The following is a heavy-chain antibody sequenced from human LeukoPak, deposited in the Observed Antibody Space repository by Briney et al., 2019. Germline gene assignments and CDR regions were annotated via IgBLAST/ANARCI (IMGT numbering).Heavy chain of an antibody. CDR2: IYSGGST. Sequence: GGSLRLSCAASGFPVSSNYMSWVRQAPRKGLEWVSAIYSGGSTYYADSVKGRFTISRDNSKNTLYLQMNILRAEYTAVYYYARDLMGCSSTSCYEQFDYWGQGTLVTVSS. V-gene: IGHV3-66*02. CDR1: GFPVSSNY. CDR3: ARDLMGCSSTSCYEQFDY. D-gene: IGHD2-2*01. J-gene: IGHJ4*02.